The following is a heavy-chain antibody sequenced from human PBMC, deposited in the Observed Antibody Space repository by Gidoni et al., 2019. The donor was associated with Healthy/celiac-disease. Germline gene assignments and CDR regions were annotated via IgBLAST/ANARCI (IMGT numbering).Heavy chain of an antibody. Sequence: QVQLVESGGGVVQPGRSLRLSCAASCFTFSTYGMHWVRQAPGKGLEWVAVISYDGSNKYYADSVKGRFTISRDNSKNTLYLQMNSMRAEDTAVYYCAKNIAAAVTDAFDIGGQGTMVTVSS. J-gene: IGHJ3*02. D-gene: IGHD6-13*01. V-gene: IGHV3-30*18. CDR1: CFTFSTYG. CDR3: AKNIAAAVTDAFDI. CDR2: ISYDGSNK.